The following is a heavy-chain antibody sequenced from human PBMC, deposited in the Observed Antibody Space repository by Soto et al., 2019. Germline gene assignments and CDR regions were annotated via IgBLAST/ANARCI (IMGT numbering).Heavy chain of an antibody. J-gene: IGHJ6*02. D-gene: IGHD2-15*01. Sequence: QITLKESGPTLVKPTQTLTLTCTFSGFSLSTSGVGVAWIRQPPGKALEWLALTYWDDDKRYRPSLESRLTITTDTSKMQVVLTMTNMYSVDTATYYCAYLPCSGGSCSWFSFSGMDVWGQGTTVTVSS. CDR1: GFSLSTSGVG. CDR3: AYLPCSGGSCSWFSFSGMDV. V-gene: IGHV2-5*02. CDR2: TYWDDDK.